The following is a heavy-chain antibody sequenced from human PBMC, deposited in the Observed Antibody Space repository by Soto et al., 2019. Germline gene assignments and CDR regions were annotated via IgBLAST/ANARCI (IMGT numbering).Heavy chain of an antibody. D-gene: IGHD6-13*01. Sequence: SETLSLTCTVSGGSISSYYWSWIRQPAGKGLEWIGRIYTSGGTNYNPSLKSRVTMSVDTSKKYFFLKLNSVTAADTAVYFCARGKAAGVDYGMDIWGRGTTVTVSS. J-gene: IGHJ6*02. CDR2: IYTSGGT. V-gene: IGHV4-4*07. CDR1: GGSISSYY. CDR3: ARGKAAGVDYGMDI.